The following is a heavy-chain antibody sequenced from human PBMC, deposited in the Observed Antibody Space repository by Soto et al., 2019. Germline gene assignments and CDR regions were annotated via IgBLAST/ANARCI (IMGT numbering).Heavy chain of an antibody. Sequence: EVQLLESGGGLVQPGGSLRLSCAASGFTFSSYAMSWVRQAPGRGLEWVSAISGGGSSTYYADSVKGRFTISRDNSKNTLFLQMNSLRAEDTAVYYCAQDARYFDYWGQGTLVTVSS. J-gene: IGHJ4*02. CDR2: ISGGGSST. CDR1: GFTFSSYA. CDR3: AQDARYFDY. V-gene: IGHV3-23*01.